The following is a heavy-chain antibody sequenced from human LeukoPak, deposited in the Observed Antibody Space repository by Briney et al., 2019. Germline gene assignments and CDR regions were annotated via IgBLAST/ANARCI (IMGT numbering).Heavy chain of an antibody. CDR2: ISGSGGST. J-gene: IGHJ6*03. CDR1: GFTFSSYA. Sequence: GGSLRLSCAASGFTFSSYAMSWVRQAPGKGLEWVSAISGSGGSTYYADSVKGRFTISRDNSKNTLYLQMNSLRAEDTAVYYCAKATAMDHYYYYMDVWGKGTTVTISS. V-gene: IGHV3-23*01. CDR3: AKATAMDHYYYYMDV. D-gene: IGHD5-18*01.